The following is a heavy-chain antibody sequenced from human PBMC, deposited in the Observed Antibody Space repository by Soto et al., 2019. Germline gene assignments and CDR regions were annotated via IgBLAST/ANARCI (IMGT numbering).Heavy chain of an antibody. D-gene: IGHD2-15*01. V-gene: IGHV3-66*01. J-gene: IGHJ4*02. CDR3: ARDRCSGGSCYGNSH. CDR1: GFTVSSNY. Sequence: GSLRLSCAASGFTVSSNYMSWVRQAPGKGLEWVSVIYSGGSTYYADSVKGRFTISRDNSKNTLYLQMNSLRAEDTAVYYCARDRCSGGSCYGNSHWGQGTLVTVSS. CDR2: IYSGGST.